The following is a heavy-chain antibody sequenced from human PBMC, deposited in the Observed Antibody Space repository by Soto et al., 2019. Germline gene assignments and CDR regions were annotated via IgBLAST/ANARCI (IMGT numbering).Heavy chain of an antibody. CDR1: GYTFTSYG. CDR2: ISANNGNT. D-gene: IGHD3-16*01. J-gene: IGHJ5*02. V-gene: IGHV1-18*01. Sequence: QVQLVQSGAEVKKPGASVKVSCKASGYTFTSYGISWVRQAPGQGLEWMGWISANNGNTNYAQKLQGRVTMTTDSPTSPAKLELRSLRSDDTAGCYCARKVRVSGKGTGFDPWAREPWSPSPQ. CDR3: ARKVRVSGKGTGFDP.